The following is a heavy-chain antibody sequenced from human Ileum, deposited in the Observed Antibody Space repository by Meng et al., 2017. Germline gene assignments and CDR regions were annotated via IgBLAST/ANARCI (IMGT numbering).Heavy chain of an antibody. J-gene: IGHJ4*02. Sequence: SETLSLTCAVSGYSISSGYYWGWIRQPPGKGLEWIGSIYHSGSTYYNPSLKSRVTISVDTSKNQFSLKLSSVTAADTAVYYCARDLRGIAAAGIFDYWGQGNLVNGAS. CDR1: GYSISSGYY. CDR3: ARDLRGIAAAGIFDY. CDR2: IYHSGST. D-gene: IGHD6-13*01. V-gene: IGHV4-38-2*02.